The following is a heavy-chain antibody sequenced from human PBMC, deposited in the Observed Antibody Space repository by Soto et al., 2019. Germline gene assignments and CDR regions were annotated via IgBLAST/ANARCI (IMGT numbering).Heavy chain of an antibody. CDR2: IHHSGNT. Sequence: QLQLQESGSGLVKPSQTLSLTCAVSGGSISSDTYSWSWIRQPPGKGLEWVGYIHHSGNTYFNPSLKSLVTISVDRSKNQLYLKLTSVTAADTAVYYCARTMLLGWFDPWGQGTLVTVSS. V-gene: IGHV4-30-2*01. CDR1: GGSISSDTYS. D-gene: IGHD2-15*01. CDR3: ARTMLLGWFDP. J-gene: IGHJ5*02.